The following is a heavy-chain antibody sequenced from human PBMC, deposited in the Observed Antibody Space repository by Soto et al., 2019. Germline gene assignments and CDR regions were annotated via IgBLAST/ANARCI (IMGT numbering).Heavy chain of an antibody. CDR1: GFTFSNAW. V-gene: IGHV3-15*01. J-gene: IGHJ6*03. CDR2: IKSKTDGGTT. CDR3: TTGPIVLTVYAILGDYYYYMDV. Sequence: EVQLVESGGGLVKPGGSLRLSCAAYGFTFSNAWMSWVRQAPGKGLEWVGRIKSKTDGGTTDYAAPVKVRFTISREDSQITLYLQMNSLKTEDTAVYYCTTGPIVLTVYAILGDYYYYMDVWGKGTTVTVSS. D-gene: IGHD2-8*01.